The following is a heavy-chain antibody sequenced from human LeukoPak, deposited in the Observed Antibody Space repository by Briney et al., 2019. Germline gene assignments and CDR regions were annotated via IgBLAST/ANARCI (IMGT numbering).Heavy chain of an antibody. CDR2: IYYSGST. V-gene: IGHV4-59*01. D-gene: IGHD1-14*01. CDR1: GGSIRSYY. CDR3: ARVMNLDAFDI. J-gene: IGHJ3*02. Sequence: SETLSLTCTVSGGSIRSYYWGWIRQPPGKGLEWIGYIYYSGSTNYNPSLKSRVTISVDTSKNQFSLKLTSVTAADTAVYYCARVMNLDAFDIWGQGTVVTVSS.